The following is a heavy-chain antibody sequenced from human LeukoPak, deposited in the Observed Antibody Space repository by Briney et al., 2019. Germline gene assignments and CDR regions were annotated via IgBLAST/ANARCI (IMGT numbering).Heavy chain of an antibody. CDR2: INPDGSTI. J-gene: IGHJ4*02. CDR1: GFTFSSYW. D-gene: IGHD6-13*01. Sequence: PGGSLRLSCAASGFTFSSYWMHWVRQASGKGLVWVSRINPDGSTISYADSVRGRFTISRDNAKNTLFLQMNSLRAEDTAVYYCTRAIIASTDAYWGQGALVTVSS. V-gene: IGHV3-74*01. CDR3: TRAIIASTDAY.